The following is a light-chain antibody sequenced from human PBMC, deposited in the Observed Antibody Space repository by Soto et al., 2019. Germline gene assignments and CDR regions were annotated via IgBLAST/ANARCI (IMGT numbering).Light chain of an antibody. CDR1: QSVSNNY. V-gene: IGKV3-20*01. Sequence: EIVFTESPGTLSLSPGERASLSCRASQSVSNNYLAWYQQKPGQAPRLLIYGAANRATGIPDRCSGSGSGTDFTLTISRLEPEDSAVYYCQQYGSSGTFGQGTKVEIK. J-gene: IGKJ1*01. CDR3: QQYGSSGT. CDR2: GAA.